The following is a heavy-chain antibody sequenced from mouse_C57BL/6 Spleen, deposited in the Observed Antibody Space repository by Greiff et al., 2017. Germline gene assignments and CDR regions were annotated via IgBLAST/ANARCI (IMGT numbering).Heavy chain of an antibody. CDR1: GYTFTSYG. Sequence: QVQLQQSGAELARPGASVKLSCKASGYTFTSYGISWVKQRTGQGLEWIGKIYPRSGNTYYNEKFKGKATLTADKSSSTAYMELRSLTSEDAAVCYCASWGDSEAMDYWGQGTSVTVSS. D-gene: IGHD2-13*01. CDR2: IYPRSGNT. J-gene: IGHJ4*01. V-gene: IGHV1-81*01. CDR3: ASWGDSEAMDY.